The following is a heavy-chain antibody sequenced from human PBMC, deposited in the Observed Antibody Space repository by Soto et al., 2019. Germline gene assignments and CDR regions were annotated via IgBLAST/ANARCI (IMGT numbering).Heavy chain of an antibody. J-gene: IGHJ4*02. CDR1: GFTFSNNA. CDR2: IGDSGGMP. D-gene: IGHD3-10*01. Sequence: EVQLLESGGGLVQPRGSLRLSCAASGFTFSNNAMSWVRQAPGKGLEWVSLIGDSGGMPYYPESVKGRFTISRDTSRNTLYLQMNRLRVEDTAVYYCAKVISTGIHRGYLDYWGQGTLVVVSS. CDR3: AKVISTGIHRGYLDY. V-gene: IGHV3-23*01.